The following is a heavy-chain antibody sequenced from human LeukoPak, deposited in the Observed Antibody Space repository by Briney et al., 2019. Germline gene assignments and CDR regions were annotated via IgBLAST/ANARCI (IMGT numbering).Heavy chain of an antibody. CDR3: ARRGRIFGVVIIDYFDY. D-gene: IGHD3-3*02. J-gene: IGHJ4*02. V-gene: IGHV4-59*11. CDR2: IYYSGST. CDR1: GGSISSHY. Sequence: SETLSLTCNVSGGSISSHYSSWIGQPPGEGLEWIRYIYYSGSTNYNPSLKSRVTISVDTSKNQFSLKLSSVTAADTAVYYCARRGRIFGVVIIDYFDYWGQRTLVTVSS.